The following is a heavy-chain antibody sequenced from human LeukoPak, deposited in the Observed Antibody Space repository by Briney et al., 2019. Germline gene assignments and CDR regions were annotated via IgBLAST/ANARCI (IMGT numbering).Heavy chain of an antibody. J-gene: IGHJ6*03. V-gene: IGHV4-59*08. CDR1: GGSISSYY. D-gene: IGHD3-10*01. CDR3: ARQLYISGSYYAPMDV. Sequence: SETLSLTCTVSGGSISSYYWSWIRQPPGKGLEWIGYIYYSGSTNYNPSLKSRVTISVDTSKNQFSLKLSSVTAADTAVYFCARQLYISGSYYAPMDVWGKGTTVTIFS. CDR2: IYYSGST.